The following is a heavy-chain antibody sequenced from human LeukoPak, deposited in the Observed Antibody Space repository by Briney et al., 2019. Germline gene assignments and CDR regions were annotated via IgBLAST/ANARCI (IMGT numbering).Heavy chain of an antibody. V-gene: IGHV4-34*01. CDR2: INHSGST. D-gene: IGHD3-22*01. CDR1: GGSFSGYY. J-gene: IGHJ4*02. CDR3: ARGYYDSSGYYHFDY. Sequence: SETLSLTCAVYGGSFSGYYWSWIRQPPGKGLEWIGEINHSGSTNYNPSLKSRVTISVDTSKNQFSLKLSSVTATGTAVYDRARGYYDSSGYYHFDYWGKGTLVTVSS.